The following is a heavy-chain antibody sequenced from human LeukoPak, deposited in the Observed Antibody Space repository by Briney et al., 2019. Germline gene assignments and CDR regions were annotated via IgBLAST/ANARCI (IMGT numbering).Heavy chain of an antibody. CDR2: IKSDGST. CDR3: TRAITYFYGSVTYDWFAS. J-gene: IGHJ5*01. D-gene: IGHD3-10*01. CDR1: GFTFSSYW. V-gene: IGHV3-74*01. Sequence: PGGSLRLSCEASGFTFSSYWMHWVRHTPGKGLMWVARIKSDGSTIYADSVQGRFTISRDNAKNMVYLQMNSLRDDDTAIYYCTRAITYFYGSVTYDWFASWGQGTRVTVSS.